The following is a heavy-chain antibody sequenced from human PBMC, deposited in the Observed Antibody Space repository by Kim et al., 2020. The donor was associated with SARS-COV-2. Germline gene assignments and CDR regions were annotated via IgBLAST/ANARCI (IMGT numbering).Heavy chain of an antibody. CDR2: T. V-gene: IGHV4-59*01. Sequence: TTYNPSLKSRVTISVDTSKNQFSLKLSSVTAADTAVYYCARVGRYDAFDIWGQGTMVTVSS. J-gene: IGHJ3*02. CDR3: ARVGRYDAFDI. D-gene: IGHD2-15*01.